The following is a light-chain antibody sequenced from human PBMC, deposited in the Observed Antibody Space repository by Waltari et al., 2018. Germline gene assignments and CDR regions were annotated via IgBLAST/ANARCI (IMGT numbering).Light chain of an antibody. J-gene: IGKJ1*01. V-gene: IGKV4-1*01. Sequence: DIVMTQSPDSLALSLGERATINCKSSQSLFYSSNNKDYLAWYQQKPGQPPKLLIYCAYTRESGVPDRFSGSGSGTDFSLTISSLQAEDVAVYYCQQYYNTPRTFGQGTKVEIK. CDR1: QSLFYSSNNKDY. CDR2: CAY. CDR3: QQYYNTPRT.